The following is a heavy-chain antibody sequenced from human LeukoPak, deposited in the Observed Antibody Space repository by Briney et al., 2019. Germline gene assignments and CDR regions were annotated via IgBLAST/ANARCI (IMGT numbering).Heavy chain of an antibody. J-gene: IGHJ6*03. V-gene: IGHV1-69*05. D-gene: IGHD2-2*02. CDR3: ARGVGYCSSTSCYTAPAGSYYMDV. CDR1: GVTFSSYA. CDR2: IITTFGTA. Sequence: WAKVSPTASGVTFSSYAISWVRRTPGQRLEWMGGIITTFGTANYAQKFQGRVTITTDESTSTAYMELSSLRSEDTAVYYCARGVGYCSSTSCYTAPAGSYYMDVWGKGTTVTVSS.